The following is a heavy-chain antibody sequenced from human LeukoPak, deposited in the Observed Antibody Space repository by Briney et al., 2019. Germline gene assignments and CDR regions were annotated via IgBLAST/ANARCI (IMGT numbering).Heavy chain of an antibody. Sequence: ASVKVSCKASGYTFTNYDINWVRQATGQGLEWMGWMNPNSGNTNYAQKFQGRVTMTRDTSISTAYMELSSLRSEDTAVYYCARGLGPPELFNYWGQGTLVTVSS. V-gene: IGHV1-8*01. D-gene: IGHD1-26*01. CDR3: ARGLGPPELFNY. J-gene: IGHJ4*02. CDR2: MNPNSGNT. CDR1: GYTFTNYD.